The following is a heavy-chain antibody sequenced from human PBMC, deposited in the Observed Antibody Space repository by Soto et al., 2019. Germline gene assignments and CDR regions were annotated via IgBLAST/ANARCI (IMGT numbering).Heavy chain of an antibody. J-gene: IGHJ3*02. Sequence: GGSLRLSCAASGFTFSSYRMTWVRQAPGKGLEWVSSISSSSSYIYYADSVKGRFTISRDNANNSVYRQMNSLRAEDTAVYYWSRAAPARGLGVEPLDIWGQGTMV. V-gene: IGHV3-21*01. CDR1: GFTFSSYR. CDR2: ISSSSSYI. D-gene: IGHD2-8*01. CDR3: SRAAPARGLGVEPLDI.